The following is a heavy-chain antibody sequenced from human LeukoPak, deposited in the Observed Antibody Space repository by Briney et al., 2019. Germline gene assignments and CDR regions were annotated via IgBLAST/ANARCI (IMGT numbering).Heavy chain of an antibody. CDR2: IYSGGST. Sequence: GGPLRLSCAASGFTVSSNYMTWVRQAPGKGLEWVSVIYSGGSTYYADSVRGRFIISRDNSKNTLYLQMDSLRVEDTAVYYCARDGVGTSDAFDVWGQGTKVTVS. V-gene: IGHV3-53*01. CDR3: ARDGVGTSDAFDV. CDR1: GFTVSSNY. J-gene: IGHJ3*01. D-gene: IGHD1-26*01.